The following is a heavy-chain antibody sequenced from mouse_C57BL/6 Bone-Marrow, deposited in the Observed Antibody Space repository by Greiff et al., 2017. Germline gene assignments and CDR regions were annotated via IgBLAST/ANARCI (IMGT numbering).Heavy chain of an antibody. V-gene: IGHV1-81*01. CDR2: IYPRSGNT. Sequence: QVQLQQSGAELARPGASVKLSCKASGYTFTSYGISWVKQRTGQGLEWIGEIYPRSGNTYYNEKFKGKATLTADKSSSTAYMGLRSLTSEDSAVYFCARSSYYGSSRYYAMDYWGQGTSVTVSS. D-gene: IGHD1-1*01. CDR1: GYTFTSYG. CDR3: ARSSYYGSSRYYAMDY. J-gene: IGHJ4*01.